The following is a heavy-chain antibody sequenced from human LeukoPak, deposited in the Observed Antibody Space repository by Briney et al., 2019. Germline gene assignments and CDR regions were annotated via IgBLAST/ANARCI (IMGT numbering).Heavy chain of an antibody. V-gene: IGHV3-21*01. J-gene: IGHJ3*02. CDR3: ARVFTMIPRADAFDI. CDR2: ISSSSSYI. CDR1: GFTFSSYS. D-gene: IGHD3-22*01. Sequence: GGSLGLSCVASGFTFSSYSMNWVRQAPGKGLEWVSSISSSSSYIYYADSVKGRFTISRDNAKNSLYLQMNSLRAEDTAVYYCARVFTMIPRADAFDIWGQGTMVTVSS.